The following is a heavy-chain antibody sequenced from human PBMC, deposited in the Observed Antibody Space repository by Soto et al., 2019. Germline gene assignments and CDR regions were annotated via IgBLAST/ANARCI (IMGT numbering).Heavy chain of an antibody. V-gene: IGHV3-23*01. Sequence: HPGGSLRLSCASSGFVFSSHAMSWVRQAPGEGLDWVSATSGSGATTYYADSVKGRFTISRDNSENTLFLEMTSLRADDTAVYYCAKMVGSWTGDSYFYYGLDVWGQGTTVTVSS. CDR1: GFVFSSHA. D-gene: IGHD2-21*02. J-gene: IGHJ6*02. CDR2: TSGSGATT. CDR3: AKMVGSWTGDSYFYYGLDV.